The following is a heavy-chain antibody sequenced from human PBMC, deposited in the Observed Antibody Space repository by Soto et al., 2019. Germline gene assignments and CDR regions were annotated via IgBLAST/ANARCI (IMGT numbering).Heavy chain of an antibody. J-gene: IGHJ3*02. CDR3: ARENYCSGGSSSLADFDI. CDR2: ISSSSSYT. CDR1: GFTFSDYY. V-gene: IGHV3-11*06. D-gene: IGHD2-15*01. Sequence: GSLRLSCAASGFTFSDYYMSWIRQAPGKGLEWVSYISSSSSYTNYADSVKGRFTISRDNAKNSLYLQMNSLRDEDTDVYYCARENYCSGGSSSLADFDIWGQGKMVTVSS.